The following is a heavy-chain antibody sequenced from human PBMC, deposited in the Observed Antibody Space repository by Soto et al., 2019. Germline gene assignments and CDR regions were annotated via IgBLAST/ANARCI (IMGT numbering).Heavy chain of an antibody. Sequence: EVQLVESGGGLVQPGGSLRLSCAASGFTFSSYSMNWVRQAPGKGLEWVSYISSSSSTIYYADSVKGRFTISRDIAKNSRCLQRKSLRDEDTAVYYCTREGYPVDYWGQGTLGSV. D-gene: IGHD5-12*01. CDR3: TREGYPVDY. J-gene: IGHJ4*02. CDR2: ISSSSSTI. V-gene: IGHV3-48*02. CDR1: GFTFSSYS.